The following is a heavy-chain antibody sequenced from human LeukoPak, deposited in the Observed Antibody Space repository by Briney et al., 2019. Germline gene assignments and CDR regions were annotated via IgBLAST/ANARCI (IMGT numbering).Heavy chain of an antibody. CDR3: ARASKNTAWSHFDY. CDR1: GFTFSNYW. J-gene: IGHJ4*02. Sequence: PGGSLRLSCAASGFTFSNYWMHWVRQVPGKGLVWVSHINSDESSTTYADSVKGRFTISRDNAKNTLYLEMNTLRAEDTAVYYCARASKNTAWSHFDYWGQGTLVTVSS. D-gene: IGHD1/OR15-1a*01. CDR2: INSDESST. V-gene: IGHV3-74*03.